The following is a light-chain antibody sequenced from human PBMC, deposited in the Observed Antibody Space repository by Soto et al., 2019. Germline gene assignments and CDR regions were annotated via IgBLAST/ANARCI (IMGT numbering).Light chain of an antibody. CDR3: HQRSNWPPGGT. Sequence: EIVLTQSPATLSLSPGERATLSCRASQSVSSYLAWYQQKPGQAPRLLIYDASKRATGIPARFSGSGSGTDFTLTISSLEPEDFAVYYCHQRSNWPPGGTFGQGTKVEIK. J-gene: IGKJ1*01. CDR1: QSVSSY. CDR2: DAS. V-gene: IGKV3-11*01.